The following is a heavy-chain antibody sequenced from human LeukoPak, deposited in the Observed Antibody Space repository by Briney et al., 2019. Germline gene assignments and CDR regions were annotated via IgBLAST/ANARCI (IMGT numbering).Heavy chain of an antibody. CDR2: VSGSGGST. V-gene: IGHV3-23*01. Sequence: GGSLRLSCAASGFTFISSFAMTWVRQAPGKGLEWVSVVSGSGGSTYCADSVKGRFTISRDNSKNTLYLQMNSLRAEDTAVYYCANQRWLQLQLDYWGQGTLVTVSS. D-gene: IGHD5-24*01. CDR3: ANQRWLQLQLDY. CDR1: GFTFISSFA. J-gene: IGHJ4*02.